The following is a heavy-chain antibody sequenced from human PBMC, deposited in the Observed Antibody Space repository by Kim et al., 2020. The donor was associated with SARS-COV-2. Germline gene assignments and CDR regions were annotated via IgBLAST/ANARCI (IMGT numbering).Heavy chain of an antibody. CDR1: GFTFSNYG. D-gene: IGHD3-10*01. V-gene: IGHV3-48*02. CDR3: ARDRGGRAYFDY. J-gene: IGHJ4*02. CDR2: ISTVTSII. Sequence: GGSLRLSCAASGFTFSNYGMNWVRQAPGKGLAWVSYISTVTSIIYYADSVKGRFTISRDNAKNSLILQMNSLRDEDTAVYYCARDRGGRAYFDYWGQGTL.